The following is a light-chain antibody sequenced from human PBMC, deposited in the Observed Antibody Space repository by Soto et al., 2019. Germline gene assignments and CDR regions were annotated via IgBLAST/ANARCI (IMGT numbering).Light chain of an antibody. CDR3: QKYNGALFA. CDR1: QSNGRN. J-gene: IGKJ3*01. CDR2: AAS. Sequence: ETQVTQIAASLASSFGHRISMSSRASQSNGRNLNWYQAKTGKVPKLLIYAASTLEPGGPSRFSGSGFGTDFTLSISSLQAEELATYYCQKYNGALFAVGPRNKVDIK. V-gene: IGKV1-27*01.